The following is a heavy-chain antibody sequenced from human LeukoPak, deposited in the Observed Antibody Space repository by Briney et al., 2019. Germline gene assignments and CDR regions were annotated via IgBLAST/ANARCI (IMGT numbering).Heavy chain of an antibody. V-gene: IGHV3-7*01. CDR1: GFTFSSHW. CDR2: INQDGTEK. CDR3: ARDVLAGTFDY. D-gene: IGHD6-19*01. J-gene: IGHJ4*02. Sequence: TGGSLRLSCAASGFTFSSHWMNWVRQAPGKGLEWVANINQDGTEKYYVDSVRGRFTISRDNAKNSPYLQMNSLRAEDTAVYYCARDVLAGTFDYWGQGTLVTVSS.